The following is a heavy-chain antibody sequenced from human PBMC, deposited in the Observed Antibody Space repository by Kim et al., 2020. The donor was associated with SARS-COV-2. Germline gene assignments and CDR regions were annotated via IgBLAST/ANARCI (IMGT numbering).Heavy chain of an antibody. CDR2: IYYSGST. CDR3: ARPQSGYYDSSGDYRFTSAGNWFDP. CDR1: GGSISSSSYY. V-gene: IGHV4-39*01. D-gene: IGHD3-22*01. Sequence: SETLSLTCTVSGGSISSSSYYWGWIRQPPGKGLEWIGSIYYSGSTYYNPSLKSRVTISVDTSKNQFSLKLSSVTAADTAVYYCARPQSGYYDSSGDYRFTSAGNWFDPWGQGTLVTVSS. J-gene: IGHJ5*02.